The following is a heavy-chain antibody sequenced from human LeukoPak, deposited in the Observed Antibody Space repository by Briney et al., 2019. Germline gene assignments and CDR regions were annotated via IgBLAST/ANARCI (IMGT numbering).Heavy chain of an antibody. CDR2: IIPLIGMA. CDR1: GDTLSSYS. J-gene: IGHJ4*02. CDR3: ARDNDSRDPPHFDY. V-gene: IGHV1-69*10. Sequence: GGSVKISCKAFGDTLSSYSLCWGRQGLVQRLEWGGGIIPLIGMAHYAQKFRGRVTLTADTSTRTAYMELSSLRSEDTAVYYCARDNDSRDPPHFDYWGQGTLVNVSS. D-gene: IGHD3-16*01.